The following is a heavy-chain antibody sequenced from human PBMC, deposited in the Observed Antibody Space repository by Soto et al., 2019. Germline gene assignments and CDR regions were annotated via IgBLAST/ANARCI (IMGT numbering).Heavy chain of an antibody. CDR2: TYYRSRWQT. J-gene: IGHJ4*02. V-gene: IGHV6-1*01. CDR3: ARDGVSSTEYTWNYGTYFDY. CDR1: GDSVSTNDAT. D-gene: IGHD1-7*01. Sequence: SQTLSLTCAISGDSVSTNDATWDWIRQSPSRGLEWLGRTYYRSRWQTDYAVSVKSRISINPDTSNNQVSLQLNSVTPDDTAVYYCARDGVSSTEYTWNYGTYFDYWGQGALVTVSS.